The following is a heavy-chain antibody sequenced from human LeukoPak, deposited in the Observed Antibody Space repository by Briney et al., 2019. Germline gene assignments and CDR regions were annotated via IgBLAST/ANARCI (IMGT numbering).Heavy chain of an antibody. V-gene: IGHV3-74*01. J-gene: IGHJ4*02. CDR1: GNYW. D-gene: IGHD2/OR15-2a*01. Sequence: PGGALRLSCAASGNYWMHWVRQVPGKGLVWVSHIHSDGSWTSYADSVKGRFTISKDNAKNTVYLQMNSLRAEDTAVYYCVSFYETYWGRGTLVTVSS. CDR2: IHSDGSWT. CDR3: VSFYETY.